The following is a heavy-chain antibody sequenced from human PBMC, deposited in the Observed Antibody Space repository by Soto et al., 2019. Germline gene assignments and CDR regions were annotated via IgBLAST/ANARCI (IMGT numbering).Heavy chain of an antibody. J-gene: IGHJ4*02. V-gene: IGHV4-34*01. D-gene: IGHD6-19*01. CDR2: INHSGST. CDR1: GGSLRGYY. CDR3: ARGGAVAGPFAY. Sequence: QVQLQQWGAGPLKPSETLSLTCAVYGGSLRGYYWSWIRQPPGMALEWIGEINHSGSTNYNPSLKSRVTISVDTSKNPISLKVMSVIVADTAMFYCARGGAVAGPFAYWGQGTQVTVSS.